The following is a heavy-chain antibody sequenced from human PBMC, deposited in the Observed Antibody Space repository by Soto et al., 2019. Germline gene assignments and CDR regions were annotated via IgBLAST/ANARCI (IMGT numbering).Heavy chain of an antibody. CDR1: GGSIRSNY. CDR3: ARYGGYCSSTSCYFAEYFQH. D-gene: IGHD2-2*01. Sequence: SETLSLTCTVSGGSIRSNYWSWFRQPPGKGRDWIGYIYYSGSTNYNPSLKSRVTISVDTSKNQFSLKLSSVTAADTAVYYYARYGGYCSSTSCYFAEYFQHWGQGTLVTVSS. V-gene: IGHV4-59*08. J-gene: IGHJ1*01. CDR2: IYYSGST.